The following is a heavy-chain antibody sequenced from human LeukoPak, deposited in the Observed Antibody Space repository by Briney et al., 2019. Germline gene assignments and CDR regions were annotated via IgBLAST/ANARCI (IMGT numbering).Heavy chain of an antibody. CDR2: ISYDGSNK. D-gene: IGHD3-10*01. J-gene: IGHJ4*02. CDR1: GFTFNSYG. V-gene: IGHV3-30*19. Sequence: GGALRPSRAASGFTFNSYGMQWVRQAPGKGLEWVAFISYDGSNKYYADSVKGRFTISRDNSKSTPYLQMNSLRAEDTAVYYCARDPAVRGVIILDYWGQGTLVTVSS. CDR3: ARDPAVRGVIILDY.